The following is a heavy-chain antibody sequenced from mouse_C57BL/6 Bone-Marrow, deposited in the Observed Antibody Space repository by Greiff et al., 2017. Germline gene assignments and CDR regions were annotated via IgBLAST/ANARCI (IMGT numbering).Heavy chain of an antibody. CDR3: AIRPSNWPGAMDY. CDR2: IYPGSGST. D-gene: IGHD4-1*01. J-gene: IGHJ4*01. V-gene: IGHV1-55*01. CDR1: GYTFTSYW. Sequence: QVQLQQPGAELVKPGASVKMSCKASGYTFTSYWITWVKQRPGQGLEWIGDIYPGSGSTNYNEKFKSKATLTVDTSSSTAYMQLSSLTSEDSAVYYGAIRPSNWPGAMDYWGQGTSVTVSS.